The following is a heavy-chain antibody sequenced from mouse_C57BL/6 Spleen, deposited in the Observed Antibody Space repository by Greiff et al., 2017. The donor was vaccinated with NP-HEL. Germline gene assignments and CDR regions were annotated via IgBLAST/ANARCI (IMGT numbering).Heavy chain of an antibody. J-gene: IGHJ2*01. Sequence: QVQLQQPGAELVKPGASVKMSCKASGYTFTSYWITWVKQRPGQGLEWIGDIYPGSGSTNYNEKFKSKATLTVDTSSSTAYMQLSSLTSEDSAVYYCAREVPYYGSSRFDYWGQGTTLTVSS. V-gene: IGHV1-55*01. CDR1: GYTFTSYW. CDR3: AREVPYYGSSRFDY. CDR2: IYPGSGST. D-gene: IGHD1-1*01.